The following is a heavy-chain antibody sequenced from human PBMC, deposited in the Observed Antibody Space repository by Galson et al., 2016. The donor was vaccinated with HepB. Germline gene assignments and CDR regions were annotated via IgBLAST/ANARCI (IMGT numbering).Heavy chain of an antibody. CDR1: GFTLNNYA. Sequence: SLRLSCAASGFTLNNYAMSWVRQAAGKGLEWVSAISGGDGRTYYADSVRGRFTISRDKSKNTLYLQMDSRRVEDTAIYYCAKARGQWLGFDPWGQGTLITVSS. CDR3: AKARGQWLGFDP. V-gene: IGHV3-23*01. CDR2: ISGGDGRT. J-gene: IGHJ5*02. D-gene: IGHD6-19*01.